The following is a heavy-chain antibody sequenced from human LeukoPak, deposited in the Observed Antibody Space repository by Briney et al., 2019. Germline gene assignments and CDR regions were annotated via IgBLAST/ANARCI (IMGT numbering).Heavy chain of an antibody. Sequence: GGSLRLSCAASGFSFSSYAVSWVRQAPGRGLEWVSGISDGGSRTYYADSVKGRFTISRDDSKNTLYLQMNSPRAEDTAVYYCAKVQLGIGVDYWGQGTLVTDSS. D-gene: IGHD7-27*01. J-gene: IGHJ4*02. V-gene: IGHV3-23*01. CDR2: ISDGGSRT. CDR3: AKVQLGIGVDY. CDR1: GFSFSSYA.